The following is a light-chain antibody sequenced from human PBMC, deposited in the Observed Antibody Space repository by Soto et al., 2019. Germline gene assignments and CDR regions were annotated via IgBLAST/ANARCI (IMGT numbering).Light chain of an antibody. J-gene: IGKJ1*01. Sequence: DIQMTQSPSILSASVGDRVTITCRSSQTITNWLAWYQQRPGKAPKLLIYDVSSLQSGVPSRFSGSGSGTEFTLTISSLQPDDFATYYCQHYKMYSPWTFGQGTKVDIK. CDR3: QHYKMYSPWT. CDR1: QTITNW. V-gene: IGKV1-5*01. CDR2: DVS.